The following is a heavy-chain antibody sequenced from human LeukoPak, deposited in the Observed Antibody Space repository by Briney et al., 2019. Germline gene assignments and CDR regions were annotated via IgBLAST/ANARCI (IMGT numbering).Heavy chain of an antibody. Sequence: ASVKVSCKASGYTFTGYYMHWVRQAPGQGLEWMGRINPSSGGTNYAQKFQGRVTMTRDTSISTAYMELSRLRSDDTAVYYCARLYGSGSYYNFHYFDYWGQGTLVTVSS. J-gene: IGHJ4*02. D-gene: IGHD3-10*01. V-gene: IGHV1-2*06. CDR3: ARLYGSGSYYNFHYFDY. CDR2: INPSSGGT. CDR1: GYTFTGYY.